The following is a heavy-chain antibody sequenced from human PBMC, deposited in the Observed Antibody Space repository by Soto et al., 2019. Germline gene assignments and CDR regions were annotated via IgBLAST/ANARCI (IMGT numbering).Heavy chain of an antibody. CDR2: IWYDGTNK. V-gene: IGHV3-33*01. D-gene: IGHD1-26*01. CDR1: GFTFSSYA. CDR3: ARAQSSGNYYSDY. Sequence: PGGSLRLSCAASGFTFSSYAMHWVRQAPGKGLEWVAVIWYDGTNKYYADSVKGRFTISRDNSKNTLYLQMNSLRAEDTALYYCARAQSSGNYYSDYWGQGTLLTSPQ. J-gene: IGHJ4*02.